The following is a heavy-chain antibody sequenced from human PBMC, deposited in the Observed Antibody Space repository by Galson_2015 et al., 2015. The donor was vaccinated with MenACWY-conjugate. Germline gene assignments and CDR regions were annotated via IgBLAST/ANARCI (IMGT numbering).Heavy chain of an antibody. D-gene: IGHD1-26*01. J-gene: IGHJ6*02. CDR2: ISWNSGSI. V-gene: IGHV3-9*01. CDR1: GFTFDDYA. CDR3: AKDMASIVGATTADDYYYYGMDA. Sequence: SLRLSCAASGFTFDDYAMHWVRQAPGKGLEWVSGISWNSGSIGYADSVKGRFTISRDNAKNSLYLQMNSLRAEDTALYYCAKDMASIVGATTADDYYYYGMDAWGQGTTVTVSS.